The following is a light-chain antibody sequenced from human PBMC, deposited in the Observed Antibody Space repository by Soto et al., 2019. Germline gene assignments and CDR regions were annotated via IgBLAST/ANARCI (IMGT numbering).Light chain of an antibody. CDR1: QSISSW. J-gene: IGKJ1*01. Sequence: DIEMTQSPSTQSASVGDRVTITCRASQSISSWLAWYQQKPGKAPKLLIYDASSLESGVPSRFSGSGSGTEFTLTISSLQPDDFATYYCQQYNSYPWTFGQGTKVAIK. V-gene: IGKV1-5*01. CDR3: QQYNSYPWT. CDR2: DAS.